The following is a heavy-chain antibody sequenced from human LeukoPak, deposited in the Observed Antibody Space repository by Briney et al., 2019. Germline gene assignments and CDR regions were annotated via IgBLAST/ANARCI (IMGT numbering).Heavy chain of an antibody. CDR3: AREVAAAGTLWFDS. CDR2: IYYSGST. D-gene: IGHD6-13*01. J-gene: IGHJ5*01. CDR1: GGSISSYY. Sequence: PSETLSLTCTVSGGSISSYYWSWIRQPPGKGLEWIGYIYYSGSTNYNTSLKSRVTISVDTSKNQFSLKLTSVTAADTAVYYCAREVAAAGTLWFDSWGRGTLVTVSS. V-gene: IGHV4-59*01.